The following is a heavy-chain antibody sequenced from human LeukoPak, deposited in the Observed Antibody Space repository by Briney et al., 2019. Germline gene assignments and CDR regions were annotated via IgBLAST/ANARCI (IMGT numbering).Heavy chain of an antibody. V-gene: IGHV4-39*07. CDR3: ARPGYDFWSGYYFDY. D-gene: IGHD3-3*01. CDR1: GGSISSSSYY. CDR2: IYHSGST. J-gene: IGHJ4*02. Sequence: PSETLSLTCTVSGGSISSSSYYWGWIRQPPGKGLEWIGSIYHSGSTYYNPSLKSRVTISVDTSKNQFSLKLSSVTAADTAVYYCARPGYDFWSGYYFDYWGQGTLVTVSS.